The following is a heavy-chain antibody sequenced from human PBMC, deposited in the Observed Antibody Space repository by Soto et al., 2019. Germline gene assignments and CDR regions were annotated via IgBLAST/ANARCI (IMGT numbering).Heavy chain of an antibody. CDR3: ATGMNWKYVG. CDR1: GYTLTELS. J-gene: IGHJ4*02. Sequence: ASVKVSCKVSGYTLTELSIHWLRHAPGKGLEWMGGSDPEDGETIYAKKFQGRVTMTEDTTTDTAYMEMSSLRSEDTAVYYCATGMNWKYVGWGQGTRVTVSS. V-gene: IGHV1-24*01. CDR2: SDPEDGET. D-gene: IGHD1-7*01.